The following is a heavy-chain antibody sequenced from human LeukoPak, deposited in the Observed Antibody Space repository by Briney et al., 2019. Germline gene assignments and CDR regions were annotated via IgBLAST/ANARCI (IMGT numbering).Heavy chain of an antibody. Sequence: GGSLRLSCAASGFTFSSYAMSWVRQAPGKGLEWVANIKQDGSEKYYVDSVKGRFTISRDNAKNSLYLQMNSLRAEDTAVYYCARGATPNFDYWGQGTLVTVSS. J-gene: IGHJ4*02. CDR2: IKQDGSEK. V-gene: IGHV3-7*01. D-gene: IGHD5-12*01. CDR1: GFTFSSYA. CDR3: ARGATPNFDY.